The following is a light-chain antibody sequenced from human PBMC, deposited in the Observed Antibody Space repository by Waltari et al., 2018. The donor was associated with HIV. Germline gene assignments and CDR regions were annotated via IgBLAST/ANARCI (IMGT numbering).Light chain of an antibody. CDR3: QSYDSGLSVV. J-gene: IGLJ3*02. Sequence: QSVLTQPPSVSGAPGQRVTISRTGNSSNIGAGFDVHWYQQLPETAPKLLIYGDTNRPSGVPDRFSGSKPGSSASLAMPGLQAEEEADYACQSYDSGLSVVFGGGTKLTVL. CDR1: SSNIGAGFD. CDR2: GDT. V-gene: IGLV1-40*01.